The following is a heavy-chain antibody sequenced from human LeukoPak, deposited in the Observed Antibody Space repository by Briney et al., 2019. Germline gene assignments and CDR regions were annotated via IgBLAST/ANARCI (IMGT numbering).Heavy chain of an antibody. D-gene: IGHD3-10*01. J-gene: IGHJ4*02. V-gene: IGHV3-11*04. Sequence: GGSLRLSCAASGFPFSDYYMSWLRQAPGKGLEWVSYITSGGSTMYYADSVKGRFTISRDNAKNSLFLQMNSLRAEDTAVYYCVSVLVWFGDPNNFDSWGQGNLVTVSS. CDR3: VSVLVWFGDPNNFDS. CDR2: ITSGGSTM. CDR1: GFPFSDYY.